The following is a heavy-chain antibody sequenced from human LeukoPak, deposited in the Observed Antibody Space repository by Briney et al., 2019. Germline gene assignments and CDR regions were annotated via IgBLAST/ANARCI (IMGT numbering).Heavy chain of an antibody. CDR3: ARGRTSRYYYYGMDV. CDR1: GFTFTTYS. V-gene: IGHV3-48*04. CDR2: ISSSGSII. J-gene: IGHJ6*02. D-gene: IGHD2-2*01. Sequence: PGGSLRLSCAASGFTFTTYSMNWVRQAPGKGLEWVSYISSSGSIIYYADSVKGRFTISRGDAKNSLYLQMNSLRAEDTAVYYCARGRTSRYYYYGMDVWGQGTTVTVSS.